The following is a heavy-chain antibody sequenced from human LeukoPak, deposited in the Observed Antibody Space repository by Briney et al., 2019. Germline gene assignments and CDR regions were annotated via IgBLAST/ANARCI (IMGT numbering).Heavy chain of an antibody. V-gene: IGHV4-34*01. CDR2: INHSGST. CDR1: GGSFSGYY. Sequence: TSETLSLTCAVYGGSFSGYYWSWIRQPPGKGLEWIGEINHSGSTNYNPSLKSRVTISVDTSKNQFSLKLSSVTAADTAVYYCARGRVGSGSYYAPIDYWGQGTLVTVSS. J-gene: IGHJ4*02. CDR3: ARGRVGSGSYYAPIDY. D-gene: IGHD1-26*01.